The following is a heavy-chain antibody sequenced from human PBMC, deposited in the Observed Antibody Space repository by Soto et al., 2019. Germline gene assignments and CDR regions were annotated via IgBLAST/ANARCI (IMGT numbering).Heavy chain of an antibody. D-gene: IGHD6-13*01. Sequence: QVQLVQSGAEVKKPGSSVKVSCKASGGTFSSYAISWVRQAPGQGLEWMGGIIPIFGTANYAQKFQGRVTITADESTSTAYMELSSLRSEDTAVYYCARSGIAAAGTAGGRFDPWGQGTLVTVSS. J-gene: IGHJ5*02. CDR3: ARSGIAAAGTAGGRFDP. CDR1: GGTFSSYA. CDR2: IIPIFGTA. V-gene: IGHV1-69*01.